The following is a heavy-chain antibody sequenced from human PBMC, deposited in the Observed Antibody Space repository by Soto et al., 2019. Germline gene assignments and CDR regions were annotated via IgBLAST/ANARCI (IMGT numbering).Heavy chain of an antibody. V-gene: IGHV1-18*01. CDR1: GYTFTRYG. CDR2: ISGYNGDT. D-gene: IGHD2-8*01. Sequence: ASVKVSCKASGYTFTRYGISWVRQAPGQGLEWMGWISGYNGDTNYAQKFQGRVSMTIDTSTTTAYMELRSLTSDDTDVYYCAKNGQPPYYYYGLDVWGQGTKVTVSS. J-gene: IGHJ6*02. CDR3: AKNGQPPYYYYGLDV.